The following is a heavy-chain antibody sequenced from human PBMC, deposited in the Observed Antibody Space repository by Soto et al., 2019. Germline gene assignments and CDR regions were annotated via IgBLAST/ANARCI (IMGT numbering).Heavy chain of an antibody. Sequence: PGGSLRLSCSASGFTFSDYYMSWIRQAPGKGLEWISYIDSSGSIIYYADSVKGRFTISRDNSKNTLYLQMSSLRAEDTAVYYCAKVFYYYDSSGYYYFDYWGQGTLVTVSS. D-gene: IGHD3-22*01. CDR3: AKVFYYYDSSGYYYFDY. CDR1: GFTFSDYY. V-gene: IGHV3-11*01. J-gene: IGHJ4*02. CDR2: IDSSGSII.